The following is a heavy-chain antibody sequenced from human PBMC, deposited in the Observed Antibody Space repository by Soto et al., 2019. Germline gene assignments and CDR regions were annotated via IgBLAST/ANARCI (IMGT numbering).Heavy chain of an antibody. CDR1: GGSFSGYY. CDR2: INHSGST. V-gene: IGHV4-34*01. CDR3: ARRPHYDFWSGYPYYGMDV. J-gene: IGHJ6*02. Sequence: SETLSLTCAVYGGSFSGYYWSWIRQPPGKGLEWIGEINHSGSTNYNPSLKSRVTISVDTSKNQFSLKLSSVTAADTAVYYCARRPHYDFWSGYPYYGMDVWGQGTTVTVSS. D-gene: IGHD3-3*01.